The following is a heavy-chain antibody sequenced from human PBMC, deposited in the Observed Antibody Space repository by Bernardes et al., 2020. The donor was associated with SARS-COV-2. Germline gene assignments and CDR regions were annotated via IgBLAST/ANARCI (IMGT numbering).Heavy chain of an antibody. CDR2: ITASADTT. CDR1: GFTFSSSA. Sequence: GCSLLPSCAASGFTFSSSAMSWVRQAPGPGLEWVSGITASADTTYYADSVKGRFTISRDNSKNTLYLQMNSLRADDTAVYYCAKDPLMYDSSWYPNWFDPWGQGTLVTGSA. D-gene: IGHD6-13*01. J-gene: IGHJ5*02. CDR3: AKDPLMYDSSWYPNWFDP. V-gene: IGHV3-23*01.